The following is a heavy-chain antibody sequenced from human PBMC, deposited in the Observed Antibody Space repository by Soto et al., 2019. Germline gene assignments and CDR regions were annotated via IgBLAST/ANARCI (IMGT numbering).Heavy chain of an antibody. V-gene: IGHV3-30*18. CDR2: ISFQGTND. Sequence: QVQLVESGGGVVQPGGSLRLSCAGSGFNFNNYGMYWVRQAPGKGREWVAFISFQGTNDYYAEAVKGRFTISKDYSKKTLFLQMNSLRADYTAMYYCVKLMFDHDSSGFSGDYWGQGTLVTVS. CDR3: VKLMFDHDSSGFSGDY. D-gene: IGHD3-22*01. CDR1: GFNFNNYG. J-gene: IGHJ4*02.